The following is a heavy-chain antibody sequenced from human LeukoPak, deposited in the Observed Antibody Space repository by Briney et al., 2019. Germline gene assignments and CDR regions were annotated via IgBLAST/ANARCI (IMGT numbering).Heavy chain of an antibody. V-gene: IGHV3-7*01. J-gene: IGHJ4*02. CDR3: VKVAKYYYGSETYYFFEH. CDR2: INQDGTEK. D-gene: IGHD3-10*01. Sequence: GGSLRLSCAASGFAFTTYWMSWVRQLPGKGLEWVANINQDGTEKYYVDSVKGRFTISRDNAKNSLDLQMNSLRVEDTGIYYCVKVAKYYYGSETYYFFEHWGQGTPVTASS. CDR1: GFAFTTYW.